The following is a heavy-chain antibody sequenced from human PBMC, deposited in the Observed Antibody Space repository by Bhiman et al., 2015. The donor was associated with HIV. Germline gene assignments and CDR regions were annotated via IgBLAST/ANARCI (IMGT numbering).Heavy chain of an antibody. CDR1: GFTFSRYG. CDR3: ARAYRDAYNP. V-gene: IGHV3-30*19. CDR2: ISYDENNK. J-gene: IGHJ5*02. Sequence: QVQLVESGGGVVQPGRSLRLACAASGFTFSRYGMHWVRQAPGQGLEWVAVISYDENNKDYADSVKGRFTISRDNAKSSLYLQMNSLRAEDTAVYYCARAYRDAYNPWGQGTLVTVSS. D-gene: IGHD5-24*01.